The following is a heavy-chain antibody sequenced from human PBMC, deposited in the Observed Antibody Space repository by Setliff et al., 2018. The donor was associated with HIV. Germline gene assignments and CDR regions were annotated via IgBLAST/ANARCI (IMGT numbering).Heavy chain of an antibody. D-gene: IGHD3-22*01. J-gene: IGHJ4*02. CDR1: GGSIISSSFY. V-gene: IGHV4-39*01. CDR2: TYYTGST. CDR3: ARVPSSDSSPFDY. Sequence: KPSETLSLTCTVSGGSIISSSFYWGWIRQSPGKGLEWIGSTYYTGSTHYNPSLKSRVTMSVDTSKNQFSLKLSSVTVAETAVYYCARVPSSDSSPFDYWVQGSLVTVSS.